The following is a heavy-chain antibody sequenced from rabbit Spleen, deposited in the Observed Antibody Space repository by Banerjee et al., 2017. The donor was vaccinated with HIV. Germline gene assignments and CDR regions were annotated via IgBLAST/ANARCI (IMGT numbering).Heavy chain of an antibody. CDR1: GFTFTSYYV. J-gene: IGHJ4*01. V-gene: IGHV1S45*01. D-gene: IGHD5-1*01. CDR3: ARAGEGGDGYLNL. CDR2: IVTSDGDT. Sequence: QEQLEESGGGLVQPEGSLTLTCTASGFTFTSYYVCWVRQAPGKGLEWIACIVTSDGDTDYASWPKGRFTISKASSTTVTLQMTSLTVADTATYFCARAGEGGDGYLNLWGPGTLVTVS.